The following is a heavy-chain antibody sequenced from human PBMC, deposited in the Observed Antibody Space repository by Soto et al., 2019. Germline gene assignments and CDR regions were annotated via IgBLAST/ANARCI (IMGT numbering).Heavy chain of an antibody. CDR3: ARHGFGPLHGLVDV. CDR2: IMYSGYS. J-gene: IGHJ6*02. Sequence: QVQLQESGPGLVKPSETLSLTCTVSGDSLTNYYCSWFRPPPGKGLEWIGYIMYSGYSAYNLSLKRRVTMSMDTSKAQFSLTLESGTATGSAVYYCARHGFGPLHGLVDVWGQGTTVSVSS. CDR1: GDSLTNYY. V-gene: IGHV4-59*08. D-gene: IGHD3-10*01.